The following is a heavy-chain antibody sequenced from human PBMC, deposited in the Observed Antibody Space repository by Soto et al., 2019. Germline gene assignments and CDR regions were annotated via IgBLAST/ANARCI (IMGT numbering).Heavy chain of an antibody. Sequence: SVKVSCKASGGTFSSYVISWVRQAPGQGLEWMGGIIPIFGTANYAQKFQGRVTITADESTSTAYMELSSLRSEDTAVYYCARVSFEGSGSYYGATPDYYYGMDVWGQGTTVTVSS. J-gene: IGHJ6*02. CDR2: IIPIFGTA. CDR3: ARVSFEGSGSYYGATPDYYYGMDV. D-gene: IGHD3-10*01. CDR1: GGTFSSYV. V-gene: IGHV1-69*13.